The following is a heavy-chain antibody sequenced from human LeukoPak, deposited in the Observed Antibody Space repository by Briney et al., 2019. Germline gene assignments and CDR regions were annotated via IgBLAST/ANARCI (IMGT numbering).Heavy chain of an antibody. Sequence: GGSLRLSCAVSGFTFSSYAMSWVRQAPGKGLEWVATIYDDNTYYADSVKGRFAISTDNSKNTLYLQTNSLRVEDTAVYFCAARKVRGVWFYLDYWGQGTLVTVSS. CDR3: AARKVRGVWFYLDY. V-gene: IGHV3-23*01. J-gene: IGHJ4*02. CDR2: IYDDNT. D-gene: IGHD3-10*01. CDR1: GFTFSSYA.